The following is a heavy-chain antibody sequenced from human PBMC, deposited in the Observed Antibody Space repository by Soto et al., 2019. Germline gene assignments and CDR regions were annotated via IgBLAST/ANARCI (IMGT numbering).Heavy chain of an antibody. Sequence: EVQLLESGGGLVQPGASLRLSCAASGFTFSSYAMSWVRQAPGKGLEWVSAISGSGGSTYYADSVKGRFTISRDNSKNTLYLQMNSLRAEDTAVYYCAKVANPGIAAAGTFYFDYWGQGTLVTVSS. CDR3: AKVANPGIAAAGTFYFDY. V-gene: IGHV3-23*01. CDR1: GFTFSSYA. CDR2: ISGSGGST. J-gene: IGHJ4*02. D-gene: IGHD6-13*01.